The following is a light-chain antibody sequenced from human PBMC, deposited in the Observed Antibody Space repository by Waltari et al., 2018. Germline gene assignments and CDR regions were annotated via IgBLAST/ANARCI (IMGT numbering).Light chain of an antibody. CDR2: AAS. J-gene: IGKJ1*01. CDR3: QQSYSTPRLT. Sequence: DIQMTQSPSSLSASVGDRVTITCRASQSISSYLNWYQQKPGKAAKLLIYAASSLQSGVPSSFSGSGAGTDFTLTISSLQPEDFATYYCQQSYSTPRLTFGQGTKVEIK. V-gene: IGKV1-39*01. CDR1: QSISSY.